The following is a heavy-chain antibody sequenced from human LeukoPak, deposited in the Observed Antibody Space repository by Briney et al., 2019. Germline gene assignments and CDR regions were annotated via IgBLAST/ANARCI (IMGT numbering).Heavy chain of an antibody. V-gene: IGHV4-39*07. Sequence: SETLSLTCTVSGGSISSSGYYWSWIRQPPGKGLEWIGEINHSGSTNYNPSLKSRVTISVDTSKNQFSLKLSSVTAADTAVYYCARRPPGYYYYYMDVWGKGTTVTISS. CDR2: INHSGST. CDR3: ARRPPGYYYYYMDV. D-gene: IGHD3-10*01. CDR1: GGSISSSGYY. J-gene: IGHJ6*03.